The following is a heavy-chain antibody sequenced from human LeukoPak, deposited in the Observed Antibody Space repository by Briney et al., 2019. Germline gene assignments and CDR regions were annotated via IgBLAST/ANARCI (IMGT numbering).Heavy chain of an antibody. J-gene: IGHJ5*02. Sequence: PGGSPRLSCAVSGFIFSIYDLNWVRQAPGKGLGCGSYISRSGRALYYGASVKGRYTLPRDTTKNLLNLQINSLRAEDTAVYYCASQYYFDSSGYYNSQRFDPWGRGTLVTVPS. V-gene: IGHV3-48*03. CDR1: GFIFSIYD. CDR2: ISRSGRAL. CDR3: ASQYYFDSSGYYNSQRFDP. D-gene: IGHD3-22*01.